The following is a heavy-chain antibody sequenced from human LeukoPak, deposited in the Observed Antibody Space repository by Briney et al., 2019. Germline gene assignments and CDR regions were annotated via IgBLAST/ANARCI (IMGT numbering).Heavy chain of an antibody. CDR2: IYPGDSDT. V-gene: IGHV5-51*01. Sequence: GESLKISCKGSGYSFTSYWIGWVRQMPGKGLEWMGIIYPGDSDTRYSPSFQGQVTISADKSISTAYPQWSSLKASDTAMYYCARHTYYYDSSGYYLFDYWGQGTLVTVSS. D-gene: IGHD3-22*01. J-gene: IGHJ4*02. CDR3: ARHTYYYDSSGYYLFDY. CDR1: GYSFTSYW.